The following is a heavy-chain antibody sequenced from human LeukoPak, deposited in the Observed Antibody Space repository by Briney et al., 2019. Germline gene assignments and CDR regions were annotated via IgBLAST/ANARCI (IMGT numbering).Heavy chain of an antibody. J-gene: IGHJ3*02. D-gene: IGHD5-18*01. CDR2: IYPGDSDT. Sequence: GESLKISCKGSGYSFTSYWIGWVRQMPGKGLEWMGIIYPGDSDTRYSPSFQGQVTISADRSISTAYLQWSSLKASDTAMYCCARILQVGIRLWLSGGAFDIWGQGTMVTVSS. V-gene: IGHV5-51*01. CDR1: GYSFTSYW. CDR3: ARILQVGIRLWLSGGAFDI.